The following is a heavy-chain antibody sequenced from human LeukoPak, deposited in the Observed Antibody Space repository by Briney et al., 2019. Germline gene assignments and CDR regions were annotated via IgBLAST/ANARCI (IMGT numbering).Heavy chain of an antibody. CDR3: VKLSSGSGSKFGFDS. CDR2: ITNGGVTT. D-gene: IGHD6-19*01. CDR1: GFTFGSYA. Sequence: GESPRLSRAASGFTFGSYAMSWVRQTPGKSLEWVSIITNGGVTTYYADSVRGRFTISRDNSKNMLYLQMNSLRAEDTAVYYCVKLSSGSGSKFGFDSWGQGTLVTVSS. V-gene: IGHV3-23*01. J-gene: IGHJ4*02.